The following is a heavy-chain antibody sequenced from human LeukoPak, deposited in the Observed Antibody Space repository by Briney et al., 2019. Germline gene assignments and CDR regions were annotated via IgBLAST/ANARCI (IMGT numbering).Heavy chain of an antibody. D-gene: IGHD4-17*01. Sequence: GGSLRLSCAASGFTFSSYAMSWVRQAPGKGLEWVSGISGSGGSTYYADSVKGRFTISRDNSKNTPDLQMNSLRAEDTAVYYCAKDRDYGDYWGSGSRSFSFDYWGQGTPVTVSS. J-gene: IGHJ4*02. CDR2: ISGSGGST. CDR3: AKDRDYGDYWGSGSRSFSFDY. CDR1: GFTFSSYA. V-gene: IGHV3-23*01.